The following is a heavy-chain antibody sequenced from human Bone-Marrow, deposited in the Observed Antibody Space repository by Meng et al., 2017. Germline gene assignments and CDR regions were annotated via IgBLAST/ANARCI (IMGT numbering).Heavy chain of an antibody. CDR1: AGSISSSNW. V-gene: IGHV4-4*02. CDR2: IYHSGST. J-gene: IGHJ5*02. CDR3: ARVSLQATIAAAGVVWFDP. D-gene: IGHD6-13*01. Sequence: QVQLQESGPGLVKPSGTLSLTCAVSAGSISSSNWWSWVRQPPGKGLEWIGEIYHSGSTNYNPSLKSRVTISVDKSKNQFSLKLSSVTAADTAVYYCARVSLQATIAAAGVVWFDPWGQGTLVTVSS.